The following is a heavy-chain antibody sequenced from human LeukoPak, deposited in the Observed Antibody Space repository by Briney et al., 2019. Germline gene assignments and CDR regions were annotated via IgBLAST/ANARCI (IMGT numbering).Heavy chain of an antibody. D-gene: IGHD5-18*01. V-gene: IGHV4-34*01. J-gene: IGHJ4*02. CDR2: INHSGST. CDR3: ARGLYSYPFDY. Sequence: SETLSLTCAVYGGSFSGYYWSWIRQPLGKGLEWIGEINHSGSTNYNPSLKSRVTISVDTSKNQFSLKLSSVTAADTAVYYCARGLYSYPFDYWGQGTLVTVSS. CDR1: GGSFSGYY.